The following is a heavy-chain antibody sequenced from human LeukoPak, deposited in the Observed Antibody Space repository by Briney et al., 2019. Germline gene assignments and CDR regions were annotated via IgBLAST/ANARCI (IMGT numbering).Heavy chain of an antibody. V-gene: IGHV4-59*08. CDR1: GDSISSDY. D-gene: IGHD2-21*01. CDR2: INYSGSS. CDR3: ARLDCISDTCYNY. J-gene: IGHJ4*02. Sequence: SETLSLTCIVSGDSISSDYWSWIRQSPGKGLEWIGYINYSGSSEYNPSLKSRVTISVDRSKNQVSLKMRSVTAADTAVYYCARLDCISDTCYNYWAMGALVTASS.